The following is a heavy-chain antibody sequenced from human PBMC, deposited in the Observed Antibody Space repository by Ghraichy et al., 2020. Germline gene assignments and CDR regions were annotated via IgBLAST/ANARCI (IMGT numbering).Heavy chain of an antibody. J-gene: IGHJ2*01. CDR1: GGSISRSSYY. Sequence: SETLSLTCTVSGGSISRSSYYWGWIRQPPGKGLEWIGSIYYSGNTYYNPSLKSRVTISVDTSKNQFSLQLSSVTAADTAVYYCARHGLITMTVVALPPDLWGRGTLVTVSS. D-gene: IGHD3-22*01. CDR2: IYYSGNT. CDR3: ARHGLITMTVVALPPDL. V-gene: IGHV4-39*01.